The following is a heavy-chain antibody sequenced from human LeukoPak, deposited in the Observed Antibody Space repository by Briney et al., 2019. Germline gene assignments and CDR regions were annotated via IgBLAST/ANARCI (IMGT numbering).Heavy chain of an antibody. J-gene: IGHJ6*03. CDR2: IYYSGST. Sequence: PSETLSLTCTVSGGSISSHYWSWIRQPPGKGLEWIGYIYYSGSTNYNPSLKSRVTISVDTSKNQFSLKLSSVTAADTAVYYCARVGNARYNWNYFDYYYYYYMDVWGKGTTVTVSS. D-gene: IGHD1-7*01. CDR3: ARVGNARYNWNYFDYYYYYYMDV. CDR1: GGSISSHY. V-gene: IGHV4-59*11.